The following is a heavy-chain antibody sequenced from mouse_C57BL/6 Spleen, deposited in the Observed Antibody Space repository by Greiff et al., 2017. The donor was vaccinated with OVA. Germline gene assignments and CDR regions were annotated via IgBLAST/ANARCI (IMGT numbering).Heavy chain of an antibody. V-gene: IGHV5-17*01. CDR2: ISSGSSTI. CDR3: ARQDGRAWFAY. CDR1: GFTFSDYG. D-gene: IGHD1-1*01. Sequence: DVHLVESGGGLVKPGGSLKLSCAASGFTFSDYGMHWVRQAPEKGLEWVAYISSGSSTIYYADTVKGRFTISRDNAKNTLFLQMTSLRSEDTAMYYCARQDGRAWFAYWGQGTLVTVSA. J-gene: IGHJ3*01.